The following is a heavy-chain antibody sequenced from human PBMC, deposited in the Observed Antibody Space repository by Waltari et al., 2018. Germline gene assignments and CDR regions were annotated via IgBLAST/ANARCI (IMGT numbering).Heavy chain of an antibody. CDR1: GGTFSSYA. CDR3: AMGLCVGSSCYGNWFDS. J-gene: IGHJ5*01. D-gene: IGHD2-2*01. V-gene: IGHV1-69*04. Sequence: QVQLVQSGAEVKKPGSSVKVSCKASGGTFSSYAISWVRQAPGQGLEWMGGIIPSLGIANYAQKFQGRGTITADESTSTAYMELSSLRSEDTAVYYCAMGLCVGSSCYGNWFDSWGQGTLVTVSS. CDR2: IIPSLGIA.